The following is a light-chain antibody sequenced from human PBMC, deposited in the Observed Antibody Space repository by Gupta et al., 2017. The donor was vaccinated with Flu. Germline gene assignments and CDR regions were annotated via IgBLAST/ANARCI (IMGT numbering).Light chain of an antibody. CDR3: RRYFGGAGV. CDR2: GTY. CDR1: AGAGTSGYY. V-gene: IGLV7-43*01. J-gene: IGLJ3*02. Sequence: SAGAGTSGYYSNWVQQKHGQAPKALMDGTYNKHAWTPARVSGSGLGGKAALTLSAVQAEDEAKYFCRRYFGGAGVFGGGTELTVL.